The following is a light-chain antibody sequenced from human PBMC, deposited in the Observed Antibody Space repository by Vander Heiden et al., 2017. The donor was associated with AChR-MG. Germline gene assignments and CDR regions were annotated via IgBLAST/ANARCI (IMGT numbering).Light chain of an antibody. J-gene: IGKJ1*01. V-gene: IGKV1-39*01. CDR1: QAISGY. Sequence: DIQLTQSPSSLSASVGDRVTITCRASQAISGYLNWYQQKPGKAPNLLIYAASNLQSGVPSRFSGSGSGTDFTLTISSLQPEDFATYYCQQSYSPRWTFGQGTKVEIK. CDR3: QQSYSPRWT. CDR2: AAS.